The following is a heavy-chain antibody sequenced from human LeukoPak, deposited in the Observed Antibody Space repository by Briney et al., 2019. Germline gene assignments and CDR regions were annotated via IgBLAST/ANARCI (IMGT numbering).Heavy chain of an antibody. D-gene: IGHD2-21*01. J-gene: IGHJ4*02. CDR3: AVAPGDY. CDR2: INPNSDYT. CDR1: GYRFTSYW. Sequence: GESLKISCKGSGYRFTSYWIGWVRQMPGKGLEWMGWINPNSDYTFYAQKFQGRVTLTRDTSISTVYMELTTLTSDDTALYYCAVAPGDYWGQGTLVSVSA. V-gene: IGHV1-2*02.